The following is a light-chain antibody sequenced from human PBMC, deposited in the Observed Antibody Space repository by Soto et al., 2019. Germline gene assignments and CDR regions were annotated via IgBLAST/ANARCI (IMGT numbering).Light chain of an antibody. J-gene: IGKJ2*02. Sequence: DIQMTQSPSSLSASVGDRVTITCRASQPISNYLNWYQHKPGKAPKVLIYAASNLHSGVPSRFSGSGSGTDFTLTISSLQPEDFATYYCQQSSSNTRTFVQGTKV. V-gene: IGKV1-39*01. CDR2: AAS. CDR3: QQSSSNTRT. CDR1: QPISNY.